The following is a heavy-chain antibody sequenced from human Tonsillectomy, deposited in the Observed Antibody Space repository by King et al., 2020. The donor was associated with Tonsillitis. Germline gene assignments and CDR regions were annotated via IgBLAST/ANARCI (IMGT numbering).Heavy chain of an antibody. V-gene: IGHV3-21*01. CDR1: GFIVSNYN. CDR3: ARGPRYDSSGYLFDY. Sequence: VQLVESGGGLVKPGGSLRLSCAASGFIVSNYNMNWVRQAPGKGLEWVSSITPSSSYKHSADSVKGRFTISRDNAKTSLYLQMNSLRAEDTAVFYCARGPRYDSSGYLFDYWGQGILVTVSS. D-gene: IGHD3-22*01. J-gene: IGHJ4*02. CDR2: ITPSSSYK.